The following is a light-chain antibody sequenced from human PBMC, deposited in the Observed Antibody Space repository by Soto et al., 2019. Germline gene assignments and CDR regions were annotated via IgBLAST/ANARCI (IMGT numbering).Light chain of an antibody. J-gene: IGKJ4*01. CDR2: SAS. CDR1: QTVYNN. CDR3: QQYTAWPLT. Sequence: EIVMTQSPATLPVSPGEIATSSCRASQTVYNNLAWYQQKPGQAPRLLIYSASTRATGLPARFSGSGSGTEFTLTISSLQSEDFAVYFCQQYTAWPLTFGGGTKVVIK. V-gene: IGKV3-15*01.